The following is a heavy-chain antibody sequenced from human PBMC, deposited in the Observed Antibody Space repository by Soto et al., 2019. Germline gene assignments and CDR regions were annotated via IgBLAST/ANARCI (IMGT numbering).Heavy chain of an antibody. CDR2: INHSGST. CDR1: GGSFSGYY. D-gene: IGHD3-10*01. J-gene: IGHJ6*02. CDR3: ARAGGSGSYYNAPSYYYYYGMDV. Sequence: LSLTCAVYGGSFSGYYWSWIRQPPGKGLEWIGEINHSGSTNYNPSLKSRVTISVDTSKNQFSLKLSSVTAADTAVYYCARAGGSGSYYNAPSYYYYYGMDVWGQGTTVTVSS. V-gene: IGHV4-34*01.